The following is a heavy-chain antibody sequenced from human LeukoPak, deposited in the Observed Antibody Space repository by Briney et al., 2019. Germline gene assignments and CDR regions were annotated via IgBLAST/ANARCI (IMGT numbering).Heavy chain of an antibody. CDR3: ARDTSGPDY. J-gene: IGHJ4*02. D-gene: IGHD5-12*01. CDR2: IGSSSSIT. CDR1: GFTFSSYT. V-gene: IGHV3-48*01. Sequence: SGGSLRLSCAASGFTFSSYTMNWVRQAPGKGLEWVSYIGSSSSITYYADSVKGRFTISRDNAKNSLYLQMNSLRAEDTALYYCARDTSGPDYWGQGTLVTVSS.